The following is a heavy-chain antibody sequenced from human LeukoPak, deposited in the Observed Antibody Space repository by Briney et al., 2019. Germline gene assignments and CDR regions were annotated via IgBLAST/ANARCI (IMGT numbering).Heavy chain of an antibody. V-gene: IGHV4-59*01. CDR2: IYYSGST. J-gene: IGHJ3*02. Sequence: SETLSLTCTVSGGSISPYHWSCIRQPPGKGLGWIGYIYYSGSTNYNPSLKSRVTISVDMSKNQFSLRLSSVTAADTAVYYCARTNAFDIWGQGTMVTVSS. CDR1: GGSISPYH. CDR3: ARTNAFDI.